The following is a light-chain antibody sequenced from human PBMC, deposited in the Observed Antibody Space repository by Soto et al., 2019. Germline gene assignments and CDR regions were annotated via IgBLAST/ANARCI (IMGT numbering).Light chain of an antibody. CDR1: QSVSSH. CDR2: GES. Sequence: EIVMTQSPATLSVSPGERASLSCRASQSVSSHLAWYQQKPGQAPRVLIYGESTRATGIPARFTGSGSGTEFTLTISSLQPEDFAVYYCQQFGSSIPHTFGQGTKLEIK. J-gene: IGKJ2*01. V-gene: IGKV3-15*01. CDR3: QQFGSSIPHT.